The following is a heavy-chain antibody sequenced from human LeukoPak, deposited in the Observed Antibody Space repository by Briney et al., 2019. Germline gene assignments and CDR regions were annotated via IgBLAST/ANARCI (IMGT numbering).Heavy chain of an antibody. Sequence: GGSLRLSCAASGFTFSSYGMHWVRQAPGKGLEWVAVIWYDGSNKYYADSVKGRFTISRDNSKNTLYLQMNSLRAEDTAVYYCARVGDSYSSGWYVGDWGQGTLVTVSS. V-gene: IGHV3-33*01. CDR3: ARVGDSYSSGWYVGD. D-gene: IGHD6-19*01. CDR2: IWYDGSNK. CDR1: GFTFSSYG. J-gene: IGHJ4*02.